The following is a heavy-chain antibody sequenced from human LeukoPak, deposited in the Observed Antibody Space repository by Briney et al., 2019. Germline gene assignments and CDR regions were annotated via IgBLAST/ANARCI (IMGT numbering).Heavy chain of an antibody. V-gene: IGHV4-39*07. J-gene: IGHJ5*02. D-gene: IGHD3-22*01. CDR2: IYYSGST. Sequence: SETLSLTCTVSGGSISNYYWGWIRQPPGKGLEWIGSIYYSGSTYYNPSLKSRVTISVDTSKNQFSLKLSSVTAADTAVYYCARVITMIVDRWGQGTLVTVSS. CDR1: GGSISNYY. CDR3: ARVITMIVDR.